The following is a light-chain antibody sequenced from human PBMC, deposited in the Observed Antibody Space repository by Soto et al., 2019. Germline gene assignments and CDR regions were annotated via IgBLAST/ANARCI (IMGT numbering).Light chain of an antibody. V-gene: IGKV3-15*01. CDR2: DAA. J-gene: IGKJ2*01. Sequence: IVMTQTPATLSVSPGERATLSCRASQSISPKLAWYQQKPGQAPRLLMYDAANRATGFPARFSGSGSGTEFTLTISSLQSEDFAVYYCQHRSHGQYTFGQGTKLEIK. CDR3: QHRSHGQYT. CDR1: QSISPK.